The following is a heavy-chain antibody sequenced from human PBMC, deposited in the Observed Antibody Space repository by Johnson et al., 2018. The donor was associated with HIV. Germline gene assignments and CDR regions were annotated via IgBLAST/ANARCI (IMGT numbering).Heavy chain of an antibody. CDR3: AKDRNYDILSI. D-gene: IGHD3-9*01. Sequence: QVQLVESGGGLIQPGGSLRLSCAASGFTVSHNYMSWVRQAPGEGLEWVSVISYDGSKKYYADSVKGRFTISRDNAKNTLYLQMNSLRAEDTAVYYCAKDRNYDILSIWGQGTVVTVSS. J-gene: IGHJ3*02. V-gene: IGHV3-30*18. CDR2: ISYDGSKK. CDR1: GFTVSHNY.